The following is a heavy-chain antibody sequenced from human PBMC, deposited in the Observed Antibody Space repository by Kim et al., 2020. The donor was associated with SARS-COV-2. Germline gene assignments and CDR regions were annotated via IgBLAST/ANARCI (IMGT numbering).Heavy chain of an antibody. D-gene: IGHD2-15*01. CDR2: IIPIFGTA. J-gene: IGHJ4*02. Sequence: SVKVSCKASGGTSSSYAISWVRQAPGQGLEWMGGIIPIFGTANYAQKFQGRVTITADESTSTAYMELSSLRSEDTAVYYCARVGAYCSGGTCYAPSDYWGQGTLVTVSS. CDR1: GGTSSSYA. CDR3: ARVGAYCSGGTCYAPSDY. V-gene: IGHV1-69*13.